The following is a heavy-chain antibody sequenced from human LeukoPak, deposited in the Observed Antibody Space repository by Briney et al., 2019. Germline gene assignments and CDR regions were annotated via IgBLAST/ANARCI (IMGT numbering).Heavy chain of an antibody. J-gene: IGHJ4*02. V-gene: IGHV1-69*05. CDR3: ARVMVGYGYNWNDFDY. Sequence: GASVKVSCKASGGTFSSYAISRVRQAPGQGLEWMGGIIPIFGTANYAQKFQGRVTITTDESTSTAYMELSSLRSEDTAVYYCARVMVGYGYNWNDFDYWGQGTLVTVSS. CDR2: IIPIFGTA. D-gene: IGHD1-1*01. CDR1: GGTFSSYA.